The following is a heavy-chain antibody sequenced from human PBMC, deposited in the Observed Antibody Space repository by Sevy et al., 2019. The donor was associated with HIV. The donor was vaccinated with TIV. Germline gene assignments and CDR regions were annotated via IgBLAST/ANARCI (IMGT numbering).Heavy chain of an antibody. CDR3: ARAQYGSGYFDY. CDR1: GFIFSDYY. V-gene: IGHV3-11*01. CDR2: ISASGNTI. Sequence: GGSLRLSCAVSGFIFSDYYMSWIRQAPGRGLQWVSYISASGNTIYYADSAKGRFAISRDNANSSLYLQMSSLRAEDTAIYYCARAQYGSGYFDYWGQGTLVTVSS. J-gene: IGHJ4*02. D-gene: IGHD3-10*01.